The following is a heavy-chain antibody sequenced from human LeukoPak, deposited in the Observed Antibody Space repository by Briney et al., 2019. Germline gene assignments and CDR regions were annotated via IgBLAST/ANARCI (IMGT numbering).Heavy chain of an antibody. CDR1: GYNFNDYY. CDR3: ARDLGRGFGELLSHPLDY. V-gene: IGHV1-2*02. Sequence: ASVKVSCKASGYNFNDYYIYWVRQAPGHGLESMGYIHPDGGSTNYAQKFQGRVTMTRDTSISTAYMELSRLRSDDTAVYYCARDLGRGFGELLSHPLDYWGQGTLVTVSS. CDR2: IHPDGGST. D-gene: IGHD3-10*01. J-gene: IGHJ4*02.